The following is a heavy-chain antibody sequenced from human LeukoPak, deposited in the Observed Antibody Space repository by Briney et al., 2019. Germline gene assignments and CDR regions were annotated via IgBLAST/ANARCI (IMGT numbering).Heavy chain of an antibody. J-gene: IGHJ5*01. CDR2: LFGNGGGI. D-gene: IGHD2-15*01. Sequence: PGGSLRLSCAASGFTFSDYAMSWVRQAPGKSLEWVSGLFGNGGGISYADSVKGRFTTSRDNSKSMVFLQMNSLSAEDTAMYYCAKDLVRWDGYWDIDSWGRGTLVTVSS. V-gene: IGHV3-23*01. CDR1: GFTFSDYA. CDR3: AKDLVRWDGYWDIDS.